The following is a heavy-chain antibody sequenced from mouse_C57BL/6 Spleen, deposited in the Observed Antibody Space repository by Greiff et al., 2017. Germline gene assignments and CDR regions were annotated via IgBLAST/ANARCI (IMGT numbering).Heavy chain of an antibody. CDR2: IYPRSGNT. CDR3: ARAYYGSSYNY. D-gene: IGHD1-1*01. CDR1: GYTFTSYG. V-gene: IGHV1-81*01. J-gene: IGHJ2*01. Sequence: QVQLQQSGAELARPGASVKLSCKASGYTFTSYGISWVKQRTGQGLEWIGEIYPRSGNTYYNEKFKGKATLTADKSSSTAYMELRSLTSEDYAVDFCARAYYGSSYNYWGQGTTLTVSS.